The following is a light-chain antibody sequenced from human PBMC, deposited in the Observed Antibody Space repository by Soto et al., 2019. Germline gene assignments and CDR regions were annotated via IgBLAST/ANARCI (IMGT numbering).Light chain of an antibody. J-gene: IGLJ2*01. V-gene: IGLV1-40*01. Sequence: QAVLTQPPSVSGAPGQRVTISCTGSSSNIGAGYEVHWYQQLPGTAPKLLIYGNSNRPSGVPDRFSGSKSGTSASLAITGLQAEDEADYYCQSYDSSLSAVVFGGGTNLTVL. CDR3: QSYDSSLSAVV. CDR1: SSNIGAGYE. CDR2: GNS.